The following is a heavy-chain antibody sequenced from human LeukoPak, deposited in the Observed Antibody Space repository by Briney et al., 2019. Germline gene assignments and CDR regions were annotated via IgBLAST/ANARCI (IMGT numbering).Heavy chain of an antibody. D-gene: IGHD3-10*01. CDR1: GGSISSSNW. Sequence: SEALSLTCAVSGGSISSSNWWSWVRQPPGKGLEWIGEIYHSGSTNYNPSLKSRVTISVDKSKNQFPLKLSSVTAADTAVYYCARESSANYGSGSYNWFDPWGQGTLVTVSS. CDR2: IYHSGST. CDR3: ARESSANYGSGSYNWFDP. J-gene: IGHJ5*02. V-gene: IGHV4-4*02.